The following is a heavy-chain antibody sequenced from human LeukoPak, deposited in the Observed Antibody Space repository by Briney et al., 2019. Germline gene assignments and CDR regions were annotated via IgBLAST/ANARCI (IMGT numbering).Heavy chain of an antibody. V-gene: IGHV3-23*01. Sequence: PGGSLRLSCAASGFTFSSYAMSWVRQAPGKGLEWVSAISGSGGSTYYADSVKGRFTISRDNSKHTLYLQMNSLRAEDTAVYYCAKSRAIVVVVAATPLDYWGQGTLVTVSS. J-gene: IGHJ4*02. CDR3: AKSRAIVVVVAATPLDY. D-gene: IGHD2-15*01. CDR2: ISGSGGST. CDR1: GFTFSSYA.